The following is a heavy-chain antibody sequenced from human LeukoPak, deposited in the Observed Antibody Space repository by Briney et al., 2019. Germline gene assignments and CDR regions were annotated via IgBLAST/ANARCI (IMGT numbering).Heavy chain of an antibody. CDR2: ISYDGSNK. V-gene: IGHV3-30*04. J-gene: IGHJ4*02. D-gene: IGHD6-13*01. CDR1: GFTFSSYA. CDR3: ASGSSWYDY. Sequence: GGSLRLSCAASGFTFSSYAMHWVRQAPGKGLEWVAVISYDGSNKYYADSVKGRFTISRDNSKNTLYLQMNSLRAEDTAVYYCASGSSWYDYWGQGTLVTVSS.